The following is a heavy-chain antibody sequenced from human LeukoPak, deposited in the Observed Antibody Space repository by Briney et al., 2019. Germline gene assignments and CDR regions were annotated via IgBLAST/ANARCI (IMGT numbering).Heavy chain of an antibody. V-gene: IGHV3-23*01. J-gene: IGHJ4*02. D-gene: IGHD2-8*02. CDR3: AKMMRLSGASLYDY. Sequence: GGSLRVSCAASGFTFSSYAMSWVRQAPGKGLEWVSAISGSGGSTYYADSVKGRFTISRDNSKNTLYLQMNSLRAEDTAVYYCAKMMRLSGASLYDYWGQGTLVTVSS. CDR1: GFTFSSYA. CDR2: ISGSGGST.